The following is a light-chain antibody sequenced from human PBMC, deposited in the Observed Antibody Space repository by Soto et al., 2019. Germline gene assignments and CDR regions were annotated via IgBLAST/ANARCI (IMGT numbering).Light chain of an antibody. CDR1: QSISTY. CDR3: RQSYSSPTWT. J-gene: IGKJ1*01. Sequence: DIQMTQSPSSLSASVGDRVTITCRASQSISTYLNWYQQKPGKAPKVLIYAASSLQSGVPSRFSGSGSGTDFSLNISSLQPEDFATYYCRQSYSSPTWTFGQATKVDIK. CDR2: AAS. V-gene: IGKV1-39*01.